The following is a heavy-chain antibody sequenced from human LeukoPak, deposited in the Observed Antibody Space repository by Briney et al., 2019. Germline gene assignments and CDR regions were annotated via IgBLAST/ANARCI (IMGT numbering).Heavy chain of an antibody. CDR2: IYYSGST. CDR3: ARHGYCSSTSCYAESDWFDP. V-gene: IGHV4-39*01. Sequence: PSETLSLTCTVSGGSISSSSYYWGWIRQPPGKGLEWIGSIYYSGSTYYNPSLKSRVTISVDTSKNQFSLKLSSVTAADTAVYYCARHGYCSSTSCYAESDWFDPWGQGTLVTVSS. CDR1: GGSISSSSYY. D-gene: IGHD2-2*03. J-gene: IGHJ5*02.